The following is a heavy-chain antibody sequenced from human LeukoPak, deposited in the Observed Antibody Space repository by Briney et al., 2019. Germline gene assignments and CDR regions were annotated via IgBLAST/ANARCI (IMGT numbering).Heavy chain of an antibody. Sequence: GASVKVSCKASGYSFSIYGITWARQAPGQGLEYLGWISAPDGTTNYAQKVQDRVTMTTDTSTSTAYLELRSLRSEDTAVYYCARRGAAVTTHFSHWGQGTLVTVSS. CDR1: GYSFSIYG. CDR3: ARRGAAVTTHFSH. V-gene: IGHV1-18*01. J-gene: IGHJ4*02. CDR2: ISAPDGTT. D-gene: IGHD4-17*01.